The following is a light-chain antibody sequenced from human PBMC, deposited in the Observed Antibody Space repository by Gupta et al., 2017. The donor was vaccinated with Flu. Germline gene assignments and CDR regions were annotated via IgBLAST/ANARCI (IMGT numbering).Light chain of an antibody. CDR2: KDT. CDR3: QSGDSTGVV. J-gene: IGLJ2*01. CDR1: PFPEHY. V-gene: IGLV3-25*02. Sequence: SYALTQPPSVSVSPGQTARITCSGDPFPEHYVFWYQQKAGRAPLMIIHKDTERPSGIPGRFSGSNSGYTATLTIGGVQPKDEADYYCQSGDSTGVVFGGGTKLTVL.